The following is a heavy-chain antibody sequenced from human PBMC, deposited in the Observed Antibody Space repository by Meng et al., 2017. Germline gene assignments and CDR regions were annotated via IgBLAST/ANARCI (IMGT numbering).Heavy chain of an antibody. CDR3: AHRTVGYSSGWEFDY. CDR1: GSSLSTSGVG. J-gene: IGHJ4*02. CDR2: MYWDDAK. V-gene: IGHV2-5*02. D-gene: IGHD6-19*01. Sequence: LKYVGPPLVTPTPRLPLTCTFAGSSLSTSGVGVVWICQPPGKALEWLALMYWDDAKRYSPSLKSRLTITKDTSKNQVVLTMTNMDPVDTATYYCAHRTVGYSSGWEFDYWGQGTLVTVSS.